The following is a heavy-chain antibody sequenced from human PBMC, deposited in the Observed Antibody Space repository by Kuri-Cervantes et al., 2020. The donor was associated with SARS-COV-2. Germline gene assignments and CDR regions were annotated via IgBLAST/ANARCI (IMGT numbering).Heavy chain of an antibody. D-gene: IGHD4-23*01. CDR3: ARVKSVVTPDIDY. V-gene: IGHV4-34*01. CDR1: GGSFSGYY. J-gene: IGHJ4*02. Sequence: SETLSLTCAVYGGSFSGYYWSWIRQPPGKGLEWIGEINHSGSTNYNPSLKSRDTISVDTSKNQFSLKLSSVTAADTAVYYCARVKSVVTPDIDYWGQGTLVTVSS. CDR2: INHSGST.